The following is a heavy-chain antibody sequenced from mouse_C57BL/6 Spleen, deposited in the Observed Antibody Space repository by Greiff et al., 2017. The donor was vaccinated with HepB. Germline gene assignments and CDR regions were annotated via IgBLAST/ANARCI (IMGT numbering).Heavy chain of an antibody. CDR1: GYSFTGYY. V-gene: IGHV1-42*01. CDR3: ARSTTVPDY. Sequence: VQLKESGPELVKPGASVKISCKASGYSFTGYYMNWVKQSPEKSLEWIGEINPSTGGTTYNQKFKAKATLTVDKSSSTAYMQLKSLTSEDSAVYYCARSTTVPDYWGQGTTLTVSS. CDR2: INPSTGGT. J-gene: IGHJ2*01. D-gene: IGHD1-1*01.